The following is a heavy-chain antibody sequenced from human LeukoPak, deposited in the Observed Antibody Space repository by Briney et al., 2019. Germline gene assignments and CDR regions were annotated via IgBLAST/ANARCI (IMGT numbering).Heavy chain of an antibody. D-gene: IGHD5-12*01. CDR1: GFTVDSNY. CDR3: AKDFGRSAYDRPFDY. V-gene: IGHV3-53*05. Sequence: GGSLRLSCAASGFTVDSNYLSWVRQAPGKGLEWVSTIYTGGNTYYAASVKGRFTISRDNAKNSLYLQMNSLRAEDTALYYCAKDFGRSAYDRPFDYWGQGTLVTVSS. J-gene: IGHJ4*02. CDR2: IYTGGNT.